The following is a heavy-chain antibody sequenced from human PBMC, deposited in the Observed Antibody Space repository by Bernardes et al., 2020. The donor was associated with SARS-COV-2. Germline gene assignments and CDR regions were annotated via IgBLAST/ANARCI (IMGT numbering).Heavy chain of an antibody. CDR3: ATLTGYDYGDYGADY. D-gene: IGHD4-17*01. V-gene: IGHV3-30*03. CDR1: GFTFSSYG. J-gene: IGHJ4*02. CDR2: ISYDGSNK. Sequence: GGPLRLSCAASGFTFSSYGMHWVRQAPGKGLEWVAVISYDGSNKYYADSVKGRFTISRDNSKNTLYLQMNSLRAEDTAVYYCATLTGYDYGDYGADYWGQGTLVTVSS.